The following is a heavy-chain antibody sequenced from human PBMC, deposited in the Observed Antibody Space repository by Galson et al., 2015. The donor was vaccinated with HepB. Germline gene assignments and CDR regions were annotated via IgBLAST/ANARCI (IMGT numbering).Heavy chain of an antibody. CDR1: GFTFSRNS. D-gene: IGHD5-24*01. V-gene: IGHV3-33*01. J-gene: IGHJ6*02. CDR3: ARDLGGVDGDGLDV. Sequence: SLRLSCAASGFTFSRNSMHWVRQAPGKGLEWVAVIWSDGRNEHYADSVKGRFTISRDNSKNTLYLQMNSLRDDDTAVYYCARDLGGVDGDGLDVWGQGSAVTVSS. CDR2: IWSDGRNE.